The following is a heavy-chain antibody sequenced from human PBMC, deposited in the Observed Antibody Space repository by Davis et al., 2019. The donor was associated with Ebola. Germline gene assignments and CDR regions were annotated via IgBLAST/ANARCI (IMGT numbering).Heavy chain of an antibody. D-gene: IGHD3-10*01. V-gene: IGHV4-4*02. Sequence: MPGGSLRLSCAVSGGSISSSNWWSWVRQPPGKGLEWIGEIYHSGSTNYNPSLKSRVTISVDKSKNQFSLKLSSVTAADTAVYYCARGRLLWFGELFPWGQGTLVTVSS. CDR1: GGSISSSNW. CDR3: ARGRLLWFGELFP. CDR2: IYHSGST. J-gene: IGHJ5*02.